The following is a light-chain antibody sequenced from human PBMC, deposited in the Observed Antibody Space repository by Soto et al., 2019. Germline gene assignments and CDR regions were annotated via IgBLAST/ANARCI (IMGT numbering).Light chain of an antibody. J-gene: IGKJ2*01. V-gene: IGKV1-5*03. CDR2: EAS. Sequence: DIQLPQSPSTLSASVGDRVTITCRASPSISSWLAWYQQKPGAAPKLLIYEASTLDSGVPSRFSGSRSVREFTLTASSLHTDDFATYYCQQYNDGFPFTFAQGTNLEI. CDR1: PSISSW. CDR3: QQYNDGFPFT.